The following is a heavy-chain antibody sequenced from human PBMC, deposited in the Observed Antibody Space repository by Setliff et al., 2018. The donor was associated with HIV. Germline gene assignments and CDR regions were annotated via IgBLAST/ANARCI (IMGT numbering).Heavy chain of an antibody. J-gene: IGHJ2*01. CDR1: GFTFSSYS. D-gene: IGHD2-15*01. V-gene: IGHV3-64*02. Sequence: PGGSLRLSCAASGFTFSSYSMHWVRQAPGKRLEYVSAISNTGDHTYYADSVKGRFTISRDNSKNRLDLRMGSLRAEDMAVYYCASNFRSGYWYFDLWGRGTLVTVSS. CDR2: ISNTGDHT. CDR3: ASNFRSGYWYFDL.